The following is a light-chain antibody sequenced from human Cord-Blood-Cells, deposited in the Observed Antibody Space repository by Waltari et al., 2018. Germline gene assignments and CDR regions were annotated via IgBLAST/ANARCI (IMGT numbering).Light chain of an antibody. Sequence: DIQMTQSPSSLSASVGDRVTITCRASQSISSYLNWYPQKPGKAPKLLIYAASSLQSGVQSRFSGSGSGTDFTLTISSLQPEDFATYYCQQSYSTPYTFGQGTKLEIK. J-gene: IGKJ2*01. CDR1: QSISSY. CDR2: AAS. CDR3: QQSYSTPYT. V-gene: IGKV1-39*01.